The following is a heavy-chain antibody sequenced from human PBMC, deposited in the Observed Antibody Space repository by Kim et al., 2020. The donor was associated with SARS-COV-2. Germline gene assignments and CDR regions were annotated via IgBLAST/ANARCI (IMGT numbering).Heavy chain of an antibody. CDR2: ISYSGDT. J-gene: IGHJ4*02. CDR3: ARQREYSHGFFDY. D-gene: IGHD5-18*01. CDR1: GDSISSGSYY. Sequence: SETLSLTCTVSGDSISSGSYYCGWIRQPPGKGLEWIGNISYSGDTNYNPSLKSRVTISVDTSKNQSSLRLSSVTAADTAVYYCARQREYSHGFFDYWGQGTLVTVSS. V-gene: IGHV4-39*01.